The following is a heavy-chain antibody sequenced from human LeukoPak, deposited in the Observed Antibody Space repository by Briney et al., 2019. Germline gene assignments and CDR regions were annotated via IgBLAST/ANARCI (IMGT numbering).Heavy chain of an antibody. J-gene: IGHJ6*02. CDR2: ISYDGSNK. CDR3: ARELGIAAVVGMDV. CDR1: GFTFSSYA. Sequence: GGSLRLSCAASGFTFSSYAMHWVRQAPGKGLEWVAVISYDGSNKYYADSVKGRFTISRDNSKNTLYLQMNSLRAEDTAVYYCARELGIAAVVGMDVWGQGTTVTVSS. D-gene: IGHD6-13*01. V-gene: IGHV3-30*04.